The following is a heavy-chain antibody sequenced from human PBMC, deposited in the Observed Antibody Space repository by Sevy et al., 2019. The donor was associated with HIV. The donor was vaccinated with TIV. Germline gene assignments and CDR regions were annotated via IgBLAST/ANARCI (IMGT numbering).Heavy chain of an antibody. J-gene: IGHJ6*03. V-gene: IGHV1-69*06. CDR1: GGTFSSYA. CDR3: ARAPGNSDYYYYYMDV. Sequence: ASVKVSCKASGGTFSSYAISWVRQAPGQGLEWMGGIIPIFGTANYAQKFQGRVTITADKSTSTAYMELSSLRSEDTVVYYCARAPGNSDYYYYYMDVWGKGTTVTVSS. CDR2: IIPIFGTA. D-gene: IGHD4-4*01.